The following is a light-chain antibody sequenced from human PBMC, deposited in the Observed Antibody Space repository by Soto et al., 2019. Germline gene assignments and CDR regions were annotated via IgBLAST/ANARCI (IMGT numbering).Light chain of an antibody. CDR2: DAS. CDR3: QQRSNWPPYT. V-gene: IGKV3-11*01. J-gene: IGKJ2*01. CDR1: QSVSSY. Sequence: EIVLTQSPATLSLSPGERATLSCRASQSVSSYLAWYQQKPGQAPRLLIYDASNRATGIPDRFSGSGSGTDITLTIISLEPEDFAIYYCQQRSNWPPYTLGQGTKLDIK.